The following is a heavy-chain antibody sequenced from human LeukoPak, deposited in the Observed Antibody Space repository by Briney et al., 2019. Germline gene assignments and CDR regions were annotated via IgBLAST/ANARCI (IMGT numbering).Heavy chain of an antibody. CDR3: ARVPRRDGYNLGWGHDAFDI. CDR2: IIPIFGTA. J-gene: IGHJ3*02. D-gene: IGHD5-24*01. Sequence: ASVKVSCKASGGAFSSYAISWVRQAPGQGLEWMGGIIPIFGTANYAQKFQGRVTITTDESTSTAYMELSSLRSEDTAVYYGARVPRRDGYNLGWGHDAFDIWGQGTMVTVSS. V-gene: IGHV1-69*05. CDR1: GGAFSSYA.